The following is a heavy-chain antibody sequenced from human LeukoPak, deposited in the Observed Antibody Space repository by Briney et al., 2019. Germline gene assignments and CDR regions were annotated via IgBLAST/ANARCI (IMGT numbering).Heavy chain of an antibody. Sequence: GGSLRLSCAASGFTFSSYAMSWARQAPGKGLEWVSAISGSGGSTYYADSVKGRFTISRDNSKNTLYLQMNSLRAEDTAVYYCARDRQRWLPSEYFQHWGQGTLVTVSS. CDR3: ARDRQRWLPSEYFQH. CDR1: GFTFSSYA. V-gene: IGHV3-23*01. J-gene: IGHJ1*01. D-gene: IGHD5-24*01. CDR2: ISGSGGST.